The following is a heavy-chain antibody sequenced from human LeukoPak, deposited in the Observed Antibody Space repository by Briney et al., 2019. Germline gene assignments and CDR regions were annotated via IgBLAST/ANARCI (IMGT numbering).Heavy chain of an antibody. CDR3: AKVPITMIVVVITEEGFQH. D-gene: IGHD3-22*01. Sequence: AGSLSLSCAASGFTFSGNAMGRVRPAQGKGLEWVSAICGSDGSTYYADSVKVRFTISRANSKNTLYLQMNSLRAADTAVYSCAKVPITMIVVVITEEGFQHWGKGTLVTV. CDR2: ICGSDGST. CDR1: GFTFSGNA. J-gene: IGHJ1*01. V-gene: IGHV3-23*01.